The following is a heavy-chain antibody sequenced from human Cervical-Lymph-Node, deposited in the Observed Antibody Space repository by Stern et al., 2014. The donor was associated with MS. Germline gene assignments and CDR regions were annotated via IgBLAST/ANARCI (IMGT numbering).Heavy chain of an antibody. V-gene: IGHV4-34*01. CDR1: GASFTDNY. J-gene: IGHJ3*01. CDR2: INHGGKT. CDR3: ARERKVERSARVFVSFDV. Sequence: QVQLQQWGAGLLRPSETLSLTCAVHGASFTDNYWSWIRQTPGKGLAWIGEINHGGKTHHNPSLRSRVTLTVDTSKNQSSLKLNSVTAADTAVYYCARERKVERSARVFVSFDVWGQGTLLTVSS. D-gene: IGHD1-1*01.